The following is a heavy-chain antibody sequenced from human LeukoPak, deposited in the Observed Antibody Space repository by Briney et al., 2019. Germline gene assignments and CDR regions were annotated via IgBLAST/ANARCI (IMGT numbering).Heavy chain of an antibody. CDR3: ARDAGYSSGWYVEPYYYGMDV. Sequence: ASVKVSCKASGYTLTSYGISWVRQAPGQGLEWMGWISAYNGNTNYAQKLQGRVTMTTDTSTSTAYMELRSLRSDDTAVYYCARDAGYSSGWYVEPYYYGMDVWGQGTTVTVSS. CDR2: ISAYNGNT. V-gene: IGHV1-18*01. J-gene: IGHJ6*02. CDR1: GYTLTSYG. D-gene: IGHD6-19*01.